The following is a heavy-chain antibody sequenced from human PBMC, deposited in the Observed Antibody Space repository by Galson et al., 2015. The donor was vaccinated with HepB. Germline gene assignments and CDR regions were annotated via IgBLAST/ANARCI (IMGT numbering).Heavy chain of an antibody. D-gene: IGHD5-12*01. V-gene: IGHV1-69*04. CDR2: IIPILGIA. Sequence: SVKVSCKASGGTFSSYAISWVRQAPGQGLEWMGRIIPILGIANYAQKFQGRVTITADKSTSTAYMELSSLRSEDTAVYYCARRTQKSGSKGNGWFDPWGQGTLVTVSS. CDR1: GGTFSSYA. J-gene: IGHJ5*02. CDR3: ARRTQKSGSKGNGWFDP.